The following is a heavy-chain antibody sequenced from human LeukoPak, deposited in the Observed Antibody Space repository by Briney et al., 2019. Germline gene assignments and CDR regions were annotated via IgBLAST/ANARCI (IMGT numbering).Heavy chain of an antibody. J-gene: IGHJ5*01. V-gene: IGHV3-74*01. D-gene: IGHD6-19*01. CDR3: IRISGWPDS. CDR2: INEDGSSI. Sequence: GGSLRLSCAASGFTVSSHWMHWVRQVPGKGLVWVARINEDGSSIIYADSVKGRFAISSDIAENTIYLLMNSLRVEDTAIYYCIRISGWPDSWGQGTLVTVSS. CDR1: GFTVSSHW.